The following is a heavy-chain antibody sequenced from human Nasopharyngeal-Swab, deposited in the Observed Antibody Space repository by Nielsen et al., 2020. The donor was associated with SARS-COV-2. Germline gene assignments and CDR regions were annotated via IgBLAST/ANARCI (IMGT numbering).Heavy chain of an antibody. CDR2: IYSAGQT. J-gene: IGHJ4*02. CDR3: ARGVGVDDFWSGRFDY. CDR1: GFTVSGNF. Sequence: SLILHCAASGFTVSGNFIPWVRQAPVKGLEWVSVIYSAGQTNYADSVKGRFTISRDNSKNTLYLQMNSLRAEDTAVYYCARGVGVDDFWSGRFDYWGQGTLVTVSS. D-gene: IGHD3-3*01. V-gene: IGHV3-53*01.